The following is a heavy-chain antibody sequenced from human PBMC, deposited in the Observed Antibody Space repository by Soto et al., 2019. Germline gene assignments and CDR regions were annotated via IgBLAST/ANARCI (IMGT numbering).Heavy chain of an antibody. CDR3: ARRGVPAAIGGRGMYNWFDP. CDR2: IWYDGSNK. V-gene: IGHV3-33*01. Sequence: GGSLRLSCAASGFTFSSYGMHWVRQAPGKGLEWVAVIWYDGSNKYYADSVKGRFTISRDNSKNTLYLQMNSLRAEDTAVYYCARRGVPAAIGGRGMYNWFDPWGQGTLVTVSS. D-gene: IGHD2-2*01. J-gene: IGHJ5*02. CDR1: GFTFSSYG.